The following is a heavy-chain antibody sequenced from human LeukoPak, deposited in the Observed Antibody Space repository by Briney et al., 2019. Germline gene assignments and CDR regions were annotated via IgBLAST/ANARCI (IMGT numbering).Heavy chain of an antibody. CDR3: AKGITMVRGRFDY. D-gene: IGHD3-10*01. V-gene: IGHV3-66*01. CDR1: GFTVTSSY. CDR2: VYSDGTT. J-gene: IGHJ4*02. Sequence: PGGSLRLSCAASGFTVTSSYMNWVRQAPGKGLEWVSIVYSDGTTYYADSVKGRFTISRDNSKNTLYLQMNRLRAEDTAVYYCAKGITMVRGRFDYWGQGTLVTVSS.